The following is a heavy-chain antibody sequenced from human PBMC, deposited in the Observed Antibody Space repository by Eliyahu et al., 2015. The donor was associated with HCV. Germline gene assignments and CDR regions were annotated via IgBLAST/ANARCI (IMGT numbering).Heavy chain of an antibody. J-gene: IGHJ4*02. CDR3: AKDRENGPASYYFGQ. Sequence: QVQLVESGGGVVQPGTSLRLXCAASGFTFSNFGMHWVRQAPDKGLEWVAVIASDGRDKKYVDSVKGRFTISRDNSKNTLFLQMNSLRGEDTAIYYCAKDRENGPASYYFGQWGRGTLVTVSS. D-gene: IGHD1-1*01. V-gene: IGHV3-30*18. CDR2: IASDGRDK. CDR1: GFTFSNFG.